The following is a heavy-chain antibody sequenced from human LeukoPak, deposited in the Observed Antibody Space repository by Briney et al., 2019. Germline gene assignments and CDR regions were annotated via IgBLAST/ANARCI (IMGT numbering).Heavy chain of an antibody. D-gene: IGHD7-27*01. CDR1: GFTFSSYG. CDR3: TAENWGSTS. J-gene: IGHJ5*02. Sequence: SGGSLRLSCAASGFTFSSYGMHWVRQAPGKGLEWVAVISYDGSNKYYADSVKGRFTISRDNSKNTLYLQMNSLKTEDTALYYCTAENWGSTSWGQGTRVTVSS. V-gene: IGHV3-30*03. CDR2: ISYDGSNK.